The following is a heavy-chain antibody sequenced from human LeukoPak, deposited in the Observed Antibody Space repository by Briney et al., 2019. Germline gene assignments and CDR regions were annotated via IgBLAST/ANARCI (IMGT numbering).Heavy chain of an antibody. CDR1: GGSISSSSYY. V-gene: IGHV4-39*07. Sequence: PSETLSLTCTVSGGSISSSSYYWGWIRQPPGKGLEWIGSIYYSGSTYYNPSLKSRVTISVDTSKNQSSLKLSSVTAADTAVYYCARGSSDAFDIWGQGTMVTVSS. J-gene: IGHJ3*02. CDR2: IYYSGST. CDR3: ARGSSDAFDI.